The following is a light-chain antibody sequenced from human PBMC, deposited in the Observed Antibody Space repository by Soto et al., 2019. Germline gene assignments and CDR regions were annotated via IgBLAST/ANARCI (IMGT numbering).Light chain of an antibody. V-gene: IGLV2-14*01. CDR2: EVV. CDR1: GSDVGASNF. Sequence: QSVPTQPASVSGSPGQSITISCTGTGSDVGASNFVSWFQQHPGQAPKLIISEVVNRPSGISNRFSGSKSGNTASLTISGRLPEDVADYYCTSYTRRSTLRGFGTGTKV. J-gene: IGLJ1*01. CDR3: TSYTRRSTLRG.